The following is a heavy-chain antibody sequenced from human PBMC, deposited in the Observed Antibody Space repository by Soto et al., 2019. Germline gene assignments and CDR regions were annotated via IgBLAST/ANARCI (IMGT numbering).Heavy chain of an antibody. D-gene: IGHD2-2*01. CDR2: INAGNGNT. CDR3: VRDCSSASYYHYFYY. J-gene: IGHJ4*02. V-gene: IGHV1-3*01. Sequence: ASVKVSCKASGYTFTSYAMHWVRQAPGQRLEWMGWINAGNGNTKYSQKFQGRVTITRDTSASTAYMELSSLRSEDTAVYYCVRDCSSASYYHYFYYWSQGTLVTVSS. CDR1: GYTFTSYA.